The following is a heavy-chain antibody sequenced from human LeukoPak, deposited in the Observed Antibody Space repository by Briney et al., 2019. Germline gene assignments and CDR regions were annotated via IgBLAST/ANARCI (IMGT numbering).Heavy chain of an antibody. J-gene: IGHJ4*02. CDR1: VGSFSGYY. Sequence: PSETLSLTCAVYVGSFSGYYWSSIREPPRKGLGWIGEINHSGSTNYNPSLKSRVTISVDTSKNKFSLKLSSVTAADTAVYYCARGQPGYSYGLDYWGQGTLVTVSS. CDR3: ARGQPGYSYGLDY. CDR2: INHSGST. D-gene: IGHD5-18*01. V-gene: IGHV4-34*01.